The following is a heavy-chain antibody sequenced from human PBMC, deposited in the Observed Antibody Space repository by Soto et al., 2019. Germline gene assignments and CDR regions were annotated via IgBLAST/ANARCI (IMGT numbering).Heavy chain of an antibody. J-gene: IGHJ3*02. D-gene: IGHD3-22*01. CDR1: GGTFSSYA. V-gene: IGHV1-69*13. CDR2: IIPIFGTA. CDR3: ARAPPKDTMIVVAASAFDI. Sequence: SVKVSCKASGGTFSSYAISWVRQAPGQGLEWMGGIIPIFGTANYAQKFQGRVTITADESTSTAYMELSSLRSEDTAVYYCARAPPKDTMIVVAASAFDIWGQGTMVTVSS.